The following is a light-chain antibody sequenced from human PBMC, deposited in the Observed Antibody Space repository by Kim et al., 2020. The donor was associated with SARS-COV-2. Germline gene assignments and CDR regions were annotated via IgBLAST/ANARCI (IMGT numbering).Light chain of an antibody. CDR3: CSFAGSYTYV. J-gene: IGLJ1*01. Sequence: GQSVTISCTGTSSDVGGYNDVSWYQQHPGKAPKLMIYDVSKRPSGVPDRFSGSKSGNTASLTISGLLTEDEADYYCCSFAGSYTYVFGTGTKVTVL. CDR2: DVS. CDR1: SSDVGGYND. V-gene: IGLV2-11*03.